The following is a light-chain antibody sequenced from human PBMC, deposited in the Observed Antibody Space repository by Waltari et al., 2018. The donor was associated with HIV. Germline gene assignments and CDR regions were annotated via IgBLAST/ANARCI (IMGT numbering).Light chain of an antibody. J-gene: IGKJ2*01. V-gene: IGKV4-1*01. CDR2: WAS. CDR3: QQYYSTPQT. Sequence: DIVMTQSPDSLAVSLGERATINCTSSQNVLYSSNNKNYLAWYQQKPGQPPQLLIYWASTREAGGPDRCSGSGSGTDFTLTISSLQAEDVAVYYCQQYYSTPQTFGQGTKLEIK. CDR1: QNVLYSSNNKNY.